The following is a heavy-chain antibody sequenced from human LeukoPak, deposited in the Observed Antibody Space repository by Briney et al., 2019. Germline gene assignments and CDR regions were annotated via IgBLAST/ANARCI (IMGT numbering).Heavy chain of an antibody. CDR1: GFTFSSYA. J-gene: IGHJ4*02. D-gene: IGHD1-14*01. V-gene: IGHV3-23*01. Sequence: GRSLRLSCAASGFTFSSYAMSWVRQAPGKGLEWVSAISGSGGSTYYADSVKGRFTISRDNSKNTLYLQMNSLRAEDTAVYYCAKNSLPRPFGHWGQGTLVTVSS. CDR2: ISGSGGST. CDR3: AKNSLPRPFGH.